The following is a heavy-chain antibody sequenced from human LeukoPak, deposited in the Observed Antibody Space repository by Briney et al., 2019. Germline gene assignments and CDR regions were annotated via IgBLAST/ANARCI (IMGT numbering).Heavy chain of an antibody. CDR3: ARTATVTGYYYGMDV. J-gene: IGHJ6*02. CDR1: GGSISSYY. CDR2: FYYSGST. D-gene: IGHD4-17*01. Sequence: SETLSLTCTVSGGSISSYYWSWIRQPPGKGLEWIGYFYYSGSTYYNPSLKSRVTISVDTSKTQFSLRLSSVTAADTAVYYCARTATVTGYYYGMDVWGQGTTVTVSS. V-gene: IGHV4-59*08.